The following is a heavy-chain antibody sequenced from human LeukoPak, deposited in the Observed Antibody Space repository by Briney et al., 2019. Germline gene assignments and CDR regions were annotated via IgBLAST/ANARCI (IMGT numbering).Heavy chain of an antibody. CDR2: IYYSGST. CDR3: ATIFGLANPIDY. D-gene: IGHD3/OR15-3a*01. CDR1: GGSISSGGYY. Sequence: SETLSLTCTVSGGSISSGGYYWSWIRQPPGKGLEWIGYIYYSGSTYYNPSLKSRVTISVDTSKSQFSLKLSSVTAADTAVYYCATIFGLANPIDYWGQGALVTVSS. V-gene: IGHV4-61*08. J-gene: IGHJ4*02.